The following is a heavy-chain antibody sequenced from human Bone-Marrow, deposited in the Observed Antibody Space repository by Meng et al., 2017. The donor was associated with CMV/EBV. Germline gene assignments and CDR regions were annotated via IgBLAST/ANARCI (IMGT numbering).Heavy chain of an antibody. CDR3: ARDHGFSGYDFWSCYSEIAPNN. Sequence: GSLRLSCTVSGGSISSSSYYWGWIRQPPGKGLEWIGRIFYSGSTYYNPSPKSRVTISVDTSKNQFSLTLSSVTAADTAVYYCARDHGFSGYDFWSCYSEIAPNNWGQGTLVTVSS. J-gene: IGHJ4*02. CDR1: GGSISSSSYY. V-gene: IGHV4-39*07. D-gene: IGHD3-3*01. CDR2: IFYSGST.